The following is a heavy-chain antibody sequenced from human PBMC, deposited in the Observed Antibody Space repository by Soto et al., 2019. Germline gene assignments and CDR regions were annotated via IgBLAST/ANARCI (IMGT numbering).Heavy chain of an antibody. J-gene: IGHJ3*02. V-gene: IGHV3-23*01. CDR3: TTDLSYYYDSSGYYGPDAFDI. CDR1: GFTFSSYA. CDR2: ISGSGGST. D-gene: IGHD3-22*01. Sequence: GGSLRLSCAASGFTFSSYAMSWVRQAPGKGLEWVSAISGSGGSTYYADSVKGRFTISRDNSKNTLYLQMNSLRAEDTAVYYCTTDLSYYYDSSGYYGPDAFDIWGQGTMVTVSS.